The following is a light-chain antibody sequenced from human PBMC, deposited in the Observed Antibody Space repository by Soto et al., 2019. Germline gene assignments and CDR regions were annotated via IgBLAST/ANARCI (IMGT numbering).Light chain of an antibody. CDR1: QSISSNY. CDR3: QQYGTSPGT. Sequence: EIVLTQSPGTLSLSPGERATLSCRASQSISSNYLAWYQHKPGQAPRLLIYGASSRATGIPERFSGSGSGTDFTLTISRLEPADFAVYYCQQYGTSPGTFGQGTKVEIK. J-gene: IGKJ1*01. CDR2: GAS. V-gene: IGKV3-20*01.